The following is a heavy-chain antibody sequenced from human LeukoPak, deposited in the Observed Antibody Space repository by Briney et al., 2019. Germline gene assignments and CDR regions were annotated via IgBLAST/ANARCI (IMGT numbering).Heavy chain of an antibody. Sequence: SETLSLTCSVSGDSISGSYWSWIRQPPGKGLEWIGNIYNSANTNYNPSLQSRVTMSVDTSKNQFSLKLSSVTAADTAVYYCARGYYYYYMDVWGKGTTVTVSS. CDR1: GDSISGSY. J-gene: IGHJ6*03. CDR3: ARGYYYYYMDV. V-gene: IGHV4-59*12. CDR2: IYNSANT.